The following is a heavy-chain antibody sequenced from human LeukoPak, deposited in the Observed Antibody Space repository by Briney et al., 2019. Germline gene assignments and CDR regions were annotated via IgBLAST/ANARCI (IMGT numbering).Heavy chain of an antibody. J-gene: IGHJ3*02. Sequence: PSETLSLTCTVSGGSISSYYWSWIRQPAGKGLEWIGRIYTSGSTNYNPSLKSRVTMSVDTSKNQFSLKLSSVTAADTAVYYCARSITMVRGVIITDAFDIWGQGTMVTVSS. CDR3: ARSITMVRGVIITDAFDI. V-gene: IGHV4-4*07. CDR2: IYTSGST. D-gene: IGHD3-10*01. CDR1: GGSISSYY.